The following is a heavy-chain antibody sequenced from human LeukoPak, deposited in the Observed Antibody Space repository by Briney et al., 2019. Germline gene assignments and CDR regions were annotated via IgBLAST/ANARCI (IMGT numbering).Heavy chain of an antibody. CDR3: AKGRDYYGSGSYEFQH. D-gene: IGHD3-10*01. CDR2: ISGSGGST. Sequence: PGGSLRLSCAASGFTFSSYAMGWVRQAPGKGLEWASAISGSGGSTYYADSVKGRFTISRDNSKNTLYLQMNSLRAEDTAVYYCAKGRDYYGSGSYEFQHWGQGTLVTVSS. V-gene: IGHV3-23*01. J-gene: IGHJ1*01. CDR1: GFTFSSYA.